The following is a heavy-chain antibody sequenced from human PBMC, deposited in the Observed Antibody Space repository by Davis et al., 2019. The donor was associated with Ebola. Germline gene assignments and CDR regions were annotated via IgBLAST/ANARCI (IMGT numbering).Heavy chain of an antibody. CDR1: GFTFSSYC. CDR2: IRSKAYGETT. Sequence: GESLKIPCASPGFTFSSYCMHWVRQAPGKRLEWVGFIRSKAYGETTEYAASVKGRFTIPRDDSKSIPYLQMNSLKTEDTAVYYCTREASGTGLLAYWGQGTLVTVSS. CDR3: TREASGTGLLAY. D-gene: IGHD2-2*01. J-gene: IGHJ4*02. V-gene: IGHV3-49*04.